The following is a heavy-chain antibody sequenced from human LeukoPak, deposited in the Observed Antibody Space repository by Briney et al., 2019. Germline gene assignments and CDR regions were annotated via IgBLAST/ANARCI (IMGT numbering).Heavy chain of an antibody. CDR3: ATDPFDY. Sequence: PGGSLRLSCAASGFTFSSYGMHWVRQAPGKGLEWVAFIRYDGSNKYYADSVKGRFTISRDNAKNSLFLQTDSLRAEDTAVYYCATDPFDYWGQGTLVSVSS. V-gene: IGHV3-30*02. J-gene: IGHJ4*02. CDR2: IRYDGSNK. CDR1: GFTFSSYG.